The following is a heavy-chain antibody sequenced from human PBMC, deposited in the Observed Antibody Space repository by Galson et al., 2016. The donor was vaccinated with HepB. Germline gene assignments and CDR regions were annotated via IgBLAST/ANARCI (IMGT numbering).Heavy chain of an antibody. V-gene: IGHV3-11*06. CDR3: ARDRGSYCGGDCSDYYFDY. CDR2: ISVTSTYT. Sequence: SLRLSRAASGFTFSDYYMSWIRQAPGKGLEWVSYISVTSTYTNYADSVKGRSTVSRDNAKNSPYLQMNTLGAEDTAIYYCARDRGSYCGGDCSDYYFDYWGRGTLVTVSS. CDR1: GFTFSDYY. D-gene: IGHD2-21*02. J-gene: IGHJ4*02.